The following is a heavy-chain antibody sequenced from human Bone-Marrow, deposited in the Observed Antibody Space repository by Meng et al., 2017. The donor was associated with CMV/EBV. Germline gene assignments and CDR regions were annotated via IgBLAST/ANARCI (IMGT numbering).Heavy chain of an antibody. Sequence: GESLKISCAASGFTFSSYSMNWVRQAPGKGLEWVSAISGSGGSISYADSVKGRFTISRDNSKNTLYLQMNSLRAEDTAVYYCAKDRSGYYLDWFDPWGQGTLVTVSS. CDR1: GFTFSSYS. CDR2: ISGSGGSI. V-gene: IGHV3-23*01. J-gene: IGHJ5*02. D-gene: IGHD3-3*01. CDR3: AKDRSGYYLDWFDP.